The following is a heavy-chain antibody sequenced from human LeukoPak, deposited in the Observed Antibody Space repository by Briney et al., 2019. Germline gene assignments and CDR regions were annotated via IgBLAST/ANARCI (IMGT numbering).Heavy chain of an antibody. CDR2: IGGSGSTT. D-gene: IGHD3-16*01. CDR3: ARDQGGVDY. V-gene: IGHV3-23*01. J-gene: IGHJ4*02. CDR1: GFTFSSYA. Sequence: GGSLRLSCAASGFTFSSYAMSWVRQAPGKGLEWVSAIGGSGSTTYYADSVKGRFTISRDNSKNTLYLQMNSLRAEDTAVYYCARDQGGVDYWGQGTLVTVSS.